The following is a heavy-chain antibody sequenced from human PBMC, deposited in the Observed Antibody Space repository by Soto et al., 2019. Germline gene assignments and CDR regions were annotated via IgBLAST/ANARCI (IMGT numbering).Heavy chain of an antibody. J-gene: IGHJ4*02. CDR1: GFTFSNYA. CDR2: ISYDGSNK. Sequence: GGSLRLSCAASGFTFSNYAMHWVRQAPGKGLEWVAVISYDGSNKYYADSVKGRFTISRDNSKNTLYLQMNSLRAEDTAVYYCARESKDDPRDLHFDYWGQGTLVTVSS. V-gene: IGHV3-30-3*01. CDR3: ARESKDDPRDLHFDY.